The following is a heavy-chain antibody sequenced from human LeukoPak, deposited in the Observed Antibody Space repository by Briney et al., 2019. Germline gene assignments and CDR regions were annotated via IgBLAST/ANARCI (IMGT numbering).Heavy chain of an antibody. D-gene: IGHD1-26*01. V-gene: IGHV3-72*01. CDR3: ASIRGTLGY. CDR2: IKNKANSYIT. J-gene: IGHJ4*02. Sequence: GGSLRLSCAASGFTFSDHFMDWVRQAPGKGLEWVGRIKNKANSYITQYAASIEGRFTISRDDSKNSLYLQMSSLKTEDTAMYYCASIRGTLGYWGQGTVVTVSS. CDR1: GFTFSDHF.